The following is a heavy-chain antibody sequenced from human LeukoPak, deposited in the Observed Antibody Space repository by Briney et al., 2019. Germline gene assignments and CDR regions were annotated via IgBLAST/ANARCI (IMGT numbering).Heavy chain of an antibody. V-gene: IGHV3-48*01. Sequence: PGRSLRLSCAASGCPLSSYSINWVRQAPGKGLEWVSYISSSGSAIYYVDSVKGRFTVSRDNAKNSLFLQMNSPRAEDTAVYYCVRVKGSYFAYWGQGALVTVSS. D-gene: IGHD2-15*01. CDR1: GCPLSSYS. CDR2: ISSSGSAI. CDR3: VRVKGSYFAY. J-gene: IGHJ4*02.